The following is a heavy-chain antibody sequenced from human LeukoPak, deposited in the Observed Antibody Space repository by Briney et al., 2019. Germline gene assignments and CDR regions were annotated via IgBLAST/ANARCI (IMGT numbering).Heavy chain of an antibody. Sequence: ASVKVSCKASGGTFSSYAISWVRQAPGQGLEWMGGIIPIFGTANYAQKFQGRVTITTDESTSTAYMELSSLRSEDTAVYYCARGFRTGSTSCYFDYWGQGTLVTVSS. V-gene: IGHV1-69*05. CDR2: IIPIFGTA. CDR1: GGTFSSYA. J-gene: IGHJ4*02. CDR3: ARGFRTGSTSCYFDY. D-gene: IGHD2-2*01.